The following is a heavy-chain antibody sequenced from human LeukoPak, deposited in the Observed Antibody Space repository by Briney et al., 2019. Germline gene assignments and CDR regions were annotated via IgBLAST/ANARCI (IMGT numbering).Heavy chain of an antibody. CDR1: GGSISSSSYY. D-gene: IGHD1-26*01. V-gene: IGHV4-39*02. CDR2: IYYSGST. Sequence: SETLSLTCTVSGGSISSSSYYWGWIRQPPGKGLEWIGSIYYSGSTYYNPSLKSRVTISVDTSKNQFSLKLSSVTAADTAVYYCAREALEWELLRPGAFDIWGQGTMVTVSS. CDR3: AREALEWELLRPGAFDI. J-gene: IGHJ3*02.